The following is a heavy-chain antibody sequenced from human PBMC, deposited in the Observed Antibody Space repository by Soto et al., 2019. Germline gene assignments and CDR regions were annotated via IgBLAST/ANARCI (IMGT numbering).Heavy chain of an antibody. V-gene: IGHV4-34*01. CDR2: INHSGST. CDR3: ASFYGDYYFDY. CDR1: GGSFSGYY. J-gene: IGHJ4*02. D-gene: IGHD4-17*01. Sequence: SETLSLTCAVYGGSFSGYYWSWIRQPPGKGLEWIGEINHSGSTNYNPSLKSRVTISVDTSKNQFSLKLSSVTAADTAVYYCASFYGDYYFDYWGQGTLVTSPQ.